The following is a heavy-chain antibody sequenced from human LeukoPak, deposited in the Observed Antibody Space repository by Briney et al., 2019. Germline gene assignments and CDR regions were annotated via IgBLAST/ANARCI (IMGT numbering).Heavy chain of an antibody. CDR1: GFTFSDYY. D-gene: IGHD7-27*01. Sequence: GGSLRLSCAASGFTFSDYYMSWIRQAQGKGLEWVSYISSSGSTIYYADSVKGRFTISRDNAKNSLYLQLNSLRAEDTAVYYCARDNRGATSLDYWGQGTLVTVSS. CDR3: ARDNRGATSLDY. CDR2: ISSSGSTI. V-gene: IGHV3-11*04. J-gene: IGHJ4*02.